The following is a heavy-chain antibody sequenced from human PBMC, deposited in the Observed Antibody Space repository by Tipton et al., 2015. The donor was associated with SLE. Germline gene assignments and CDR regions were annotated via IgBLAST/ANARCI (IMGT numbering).Heavy chain of an antibody. V-gene: IGHV4-39*07. Sequence: TLSLTCTVSGFSISSSSYTWGWIRRPPGKGLEWIGTIHYSGTTYYNPSLKSRVTLSVDTSTNQLSLKVSSVTAADTAIYYCARTLRQTDDYWGQGILVTVSS. CDR2: IHYSGTT. J-gene: IGHJ4*02. CDR3: ARTLRQTDDY. CDR1: GFSISSSSYT. D-gene: IGHD2-21*02.